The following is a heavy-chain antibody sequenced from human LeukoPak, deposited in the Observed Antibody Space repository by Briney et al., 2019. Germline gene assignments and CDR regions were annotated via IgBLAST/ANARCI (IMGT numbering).Heavy chain of an antibody. CDR1: GGSISTSSYY. CDR2: IYHSRST. J-gene: IGHJ4*02. D-gene: IGHD3-10*01. Sequence: PSETLSLTCTVSGGSISTSSYYWGWIRQPPGKGLEWIGSIYHSRSTYYNASLKSRATISADTSKNQFSLKLSSVTAADTAVYYCARHRWMEVYGSGSYYVDCWGQGTLVTVSP. V-gene: IGHV4-39*01. CDR3: ARHRWMEVYGSGSYYVDC.